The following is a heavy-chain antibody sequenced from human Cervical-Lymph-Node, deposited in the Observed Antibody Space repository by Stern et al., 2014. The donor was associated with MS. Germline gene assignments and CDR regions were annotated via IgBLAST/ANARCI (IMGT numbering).Heavy chain of an antibody. CDR3: ARGCCGECSLDF. V-gene: IGHV1-69*01. D-gene: IGHD2-8*02. CDR1: GGPFSSDA. J-gene: IGHJ4*02. CDR2: HVPMFGKT. Sequence: QVQLVQSGAEVKKPGSSVKVSCKASGGPFSSDAISWVRQAPGQGLEWLGGHVPMFGKTNYAQTCQGRVTITADDSTRTTYLELHSLKSDDTAVYYCARGCCGECSLDFWGQGTLITVSP.